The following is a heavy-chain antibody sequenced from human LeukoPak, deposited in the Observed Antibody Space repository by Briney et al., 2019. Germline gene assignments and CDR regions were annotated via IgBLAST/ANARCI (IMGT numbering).Heavy chain of an antibody. V-gene: IGHV3-21*01. CDR1: GFTFSSYS. D-gene: IGHD3-22*01. J-gene: IGHJ3*02. CDR3: ARDLKRRVYYDSSGSDDAFDI. CDR2: ISSSSSYI. Sequence: GGSLRLSCAASGFTFSSYSMNWVRQAPGKGLEWVSSISSSSSYIYYADSVKGRFTISRDNAKNSLYLQMNSLRAEDTALFYCARDLKRRVYYDSSGSDDAFDIWGQGTMVTVSS.